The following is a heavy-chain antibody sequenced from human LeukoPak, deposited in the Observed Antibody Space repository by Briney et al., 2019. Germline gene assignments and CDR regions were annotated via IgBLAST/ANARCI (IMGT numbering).Heavy chain of an antibody. CDR3: ARRVEGRGSYHNYAMDV. CDR2: ISYDGGIK. V-gene: IGHV3-30-3*01. D-gene: IGHD3-10*01. Sequence: GGSLRLSRAASGFTFSTHSMHWVRQAPGKGLEWVAIISYDGGIKYYADSVKGRFTIARDNSKNTLYLQMNSLRIEDTAVYYCARRVEGRGSYHNYAMDVWGQGATVTVSS. J-gene: IGHJ6*02. CDR1: GFTFSTHS.